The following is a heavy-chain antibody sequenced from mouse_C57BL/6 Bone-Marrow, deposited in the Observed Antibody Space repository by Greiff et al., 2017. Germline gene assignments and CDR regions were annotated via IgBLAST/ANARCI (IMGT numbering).Heavy chain of an antibody. J-gene: IGHJ4*01. Sequence: VQLQQSGPELVKPGDSVKISCKASGYSFTGYFMNWVMQSHGKSLEWIGRINPYNGDTFYNQKFKGKATLTVDKSSSTAHMELRSLTSEDSAVYYCARQLLFYYAMDYWGQGTSVTVSS. D-gene: IGHD1-1*01. CDR3: ARQLLFYYAMDY. CDR2: INPYNGDT. V-gene: IGHV1-20*01. CDR1: GYSFTGYF.